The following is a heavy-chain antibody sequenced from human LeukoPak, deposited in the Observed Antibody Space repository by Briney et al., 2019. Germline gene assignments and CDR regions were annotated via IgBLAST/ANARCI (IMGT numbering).Heavy chain of an antibody. J-gene: IGHJ4*02. CDR3: SVWFGELSH. V-gene: IGHV1-2*02. CDR1: GYTFTDYN. Sequence: GASVKVSCKTSGYTFTDYNIHWVRQAPGQGLEWMGWISPNSGGTNYARRFQGMVTMTRDTSISTAYMDLSSLKSDDTATYYCSVWFGELSHWGQGTLVTVSS. CDR2: ISPNSGGT. D-gene: IGHD3-10*01.